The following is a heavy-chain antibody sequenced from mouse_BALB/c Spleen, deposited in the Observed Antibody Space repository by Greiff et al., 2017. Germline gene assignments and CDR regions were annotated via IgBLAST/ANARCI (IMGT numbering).Heavy chain of an antibody. Sequence: VQLQQSGPELVKPGASVKMSCKASGYTFTSYVMHWVKQSHGKSLEWIGYISCYNGATSYNQKFKGKATFTVDTSSSTAYMQFNSLTSEDSAVYYCARGGLYGSSYYAMDYWGQGTSVTVSS. V-gene: IGHV1S45*01. D-gene: IGHD1-1*01. CDR3: ARGGLYGSSYYAMDY. J-gene: IGHJ4*01. CDR2: ISCYNGAT. CDR1: GYTFTSYV.